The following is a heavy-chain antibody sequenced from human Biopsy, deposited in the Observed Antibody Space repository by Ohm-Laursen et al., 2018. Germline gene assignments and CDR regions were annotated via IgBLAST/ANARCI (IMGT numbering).Heavy chain of an antibody. V-gene: IGHV1-69*06. CDR1: GGSFSTYT. J-gene: IGHJ6*02. D-gene: IGHD3-22*01. CDR2: IVPIFATA. Sequence: SVKVSCKASGGSFSTYTISWVRQAPGQGLEWMGGIVPIFATANYAQRFQGRVTITADKSANTVYMELTSLTSEDTAVYFCAREEDNSGYDYYGMDVWGQGTTVTVSS. CDR3: AREEDNSGYDYYGMDV.